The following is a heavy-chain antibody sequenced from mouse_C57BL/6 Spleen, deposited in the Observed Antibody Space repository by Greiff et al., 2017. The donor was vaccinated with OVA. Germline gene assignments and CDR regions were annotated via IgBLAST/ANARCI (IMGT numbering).Heavy chain of an antibody. D-gene: IGHD1-1*01. V-gene: IGHV1-82*01. CDR2: IYPGDGDT. J-gene: IGHJ2*01. CDR1: GYAFSSSW. Sequence: QVQLKQSGPELVKPGASVKISCKASGYAFSSSWMNWVKQRPGKGLEWIGRIYPGDGDTNYNGKFKGKATLTADKSSSTAYMQLSSLTSEDSAVYFCARSIYYYGSNYFDYWGQGTTLTVSS. CDR3: ARSIYYYGSNYFDY.